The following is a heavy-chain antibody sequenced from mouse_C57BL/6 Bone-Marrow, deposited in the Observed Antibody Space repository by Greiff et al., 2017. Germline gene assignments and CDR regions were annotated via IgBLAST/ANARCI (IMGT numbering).Heavy chain of an antibody. Sequence: QVQLQQSGAELARPGASVKLSCKASGYTFTSYGISWVKQRTGQGLEWIGEIYPRSGNTYYNEKFKGKATLTADKSSSTAYMELRSLTSEDSAVYFCARRPPVVATDYWGQGTSVTVSS. CDR1: GYTFTSYG. CDR3: ARRPPVVATDY. D-gene: IGHD1-1*01. V-gene: IGHV1-81*01. CDR2: IYPRSGNT. J-gene: IGHJ4*01.